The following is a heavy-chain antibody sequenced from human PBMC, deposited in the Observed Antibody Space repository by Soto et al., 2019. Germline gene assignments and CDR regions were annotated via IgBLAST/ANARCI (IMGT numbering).Heavy chain of an antibody. CDR2: ISYDGGNK. J-gene: IGHJ3*01. V-gene: IGHV3-30-3*01. CDR1: GFTFSSYS. D-gene: IGHD2-21*02. Sequence: QVQLVESGGGVVQPGRSLRLSCAASGFTFSSYSMHWVRQAPGKGLEWVAVISYDGGNKYYADSVKGRFTISRDNSKSTLYLQMNSLRAEDTAVYYCARDPECGAHCYSDASDVWGQGTMVTVSS. CDR3: ARDPECGAHCYSDASDV.